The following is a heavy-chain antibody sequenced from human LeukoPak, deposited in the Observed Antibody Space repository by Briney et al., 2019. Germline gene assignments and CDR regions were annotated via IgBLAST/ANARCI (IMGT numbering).Heavy chain of an antibody. CDR1: GFTFSSYG. V-gene: IGHV3-48*01. CDR2: ISSSSSTI. CDR3: AKGVSIIARPRYFDY. D-gene: IGHD6-6*01. J-gene: IGHJ4*02. Sequence: PGGSLRLSCAASGFTFSSYGMTWVRQAPGKGLEWVSYISSSSSTIYYADSVKGRFTISRDNSKNTLYLQMNSLRAEDTAVYYCAKGVSIIARPRYFDYWGQGTLVTVSS.